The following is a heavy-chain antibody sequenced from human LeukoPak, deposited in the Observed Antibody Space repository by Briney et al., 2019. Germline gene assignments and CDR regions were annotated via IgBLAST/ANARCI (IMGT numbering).Heavy chain of an antibody. V-gene: IGHV3-21*01. CDR1: GFTFSSYS. CDR3: ARKVVGATTPYHAFDL. D-gene: IGHD1-26*01. Sequence: GGSLRLSCAASGFTFSSYSMNWVRQAPGKGLEWVSSISSSSSYIYYADSVKGRFTISRDNAKKSLFLQMNSLRAEDTAVYFCARKVVGATTPYHAFDLWGQGTKVTVSP. CDR2: ISSSSSYI. J-gene: IGHJ3*01.